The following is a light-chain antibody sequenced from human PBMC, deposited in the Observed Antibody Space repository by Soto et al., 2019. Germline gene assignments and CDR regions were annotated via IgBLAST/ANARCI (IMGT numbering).Light chain of an antibody. J-gene: IGKJ1*01. CDR3: QQRSNWLWT. Sequence: EIVLTRSPGTLSLSPGERATLSCRASQSVSSSYLAWYQQKPGQAPRLLIYDASNRATGIPARFSGSGSGTDFTLTISSLEPEDFAVYYCQQRSNWLWTFGQGTKVDI. CDR1: QSVSSSY. CDR2: DAS. V-gene: IGKV3D-20*02.